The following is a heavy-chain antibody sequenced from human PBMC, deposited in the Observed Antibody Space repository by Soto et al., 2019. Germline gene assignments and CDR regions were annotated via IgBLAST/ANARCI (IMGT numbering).Heavy chain of an antibody. CDR3: ALKHSSSWAYYYYYMDV. J-gene: IGHJ6*03. CDR2: ISSDGSST. CDR1: GFTFRSYW. Sequence: EVQLVESGGGLVQPGGSLRLSCAASGFTFRSYWMHWVRQGPGKGLAWVARISSDGSSTSYADSVKGRFTISRDNDKNTLYMKMNRLRAEDTAVYYCALKHSSSWAYYYYYMDVWGKGTTVTVSS. D-gene: IGHD6-13*01. V-gene: IGHV3-74*01.